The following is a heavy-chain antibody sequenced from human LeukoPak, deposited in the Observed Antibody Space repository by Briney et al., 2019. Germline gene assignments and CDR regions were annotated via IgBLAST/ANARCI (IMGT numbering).Heavy chain of an antibody. J-gene: IGHJ4*02. V-gene: IGHV3-74*01. CDR1: GFTFSSYW. Sequence: GGSLRLSCAASGFTFSSYWMHWVRQAPGKGLVWVSRINTDGSSTSYADSVKGRFTISRDSAKNTLYLQMNSLRAEDTAVYYCARVGYGGTWNVDYWGQGTLVTV. D-gene: IGHD6-13*01. CDR3: ARVGYGGTWNVDY. CDR2: INTDGSST.